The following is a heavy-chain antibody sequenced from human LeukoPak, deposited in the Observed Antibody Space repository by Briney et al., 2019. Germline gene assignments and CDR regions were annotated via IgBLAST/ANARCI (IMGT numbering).Heavy chain of an antibody. V-gene: IGHV1-46*01. D-gene: IGHD6-13*01. CDR1: GYTFTSYY. Sequence: ASVKVSCKASGYTFTSYYIHWVRQAPGQGLEWMGIINPSGGSPRYAQKFQGRVTMTRDTSTSTVYMELRSLRSEDTAVYYCARDQKYGLSAAATDVWGKGTTVTVSS. CDR2: INPSGGSP. CDR3: ARDQKYGLSAAATDV. J-gene: IGHJ6*04.